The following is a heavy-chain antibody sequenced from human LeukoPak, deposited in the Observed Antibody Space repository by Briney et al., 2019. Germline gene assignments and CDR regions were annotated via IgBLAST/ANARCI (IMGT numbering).Heavy chain of an antibody. CDR1: GYTFTSYG. Sequence: ASVKVSCKAPGYTFTSYGISWVRQAPGQGLEWMGWISAYNGNTNYAQKLQGRVTMTTDTSTSTAYMELRSLRSDDTAVYYCARDRRGGYCSSTSCYVNWFDPWGQGTLVTVSS. D-gene: IGHD2-2*01. CDR2: ISAYNGNT. V-gene: IGHV1-18*01. J-gene: IGHJ5*02. CDR3: ARDRRGGYCSSTSCYVNWFDP.